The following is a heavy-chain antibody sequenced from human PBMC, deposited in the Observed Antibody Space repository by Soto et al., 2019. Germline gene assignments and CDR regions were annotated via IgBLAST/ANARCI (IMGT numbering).Heavy chain of an antibody. J-gene: IGHJ4*02. CDR2: ISGGAAST. D-gene: IGHD3-10*01. CDR1: GFSFSNYA. V-gene: IGHV3-23*01. CDR3: ARASSHYASGTAFES. Sequence: EVQLLESGGGLVQPGGSLRLSCAASGFSFSNYAMNWVRQAPGMGLQWVSGISGGAASTTYADSVKGRFTISRDNSENTLFPQVSSLRVEDTAVYYCARASSHYASGTAFESWGQGTLITVSS.